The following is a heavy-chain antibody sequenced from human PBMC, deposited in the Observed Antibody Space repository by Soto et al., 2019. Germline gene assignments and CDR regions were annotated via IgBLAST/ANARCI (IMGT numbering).Heavy chain of an antibody. CDR3: TKGGTSATGWFDP. CDR2: TYYRSKYYN. D-gene: IGHD1-1*01. V-gene: IGHV6-1*01. J-gene: IGHJ5*02. CDR1: GDSVSSNSAA. Sequence: KQSQTLSLTCAISGDSVSSNSAAWNWIRQSPSRGLEWLGRTYYRSKYYNEYALSVKSRITINPDTAKNQFSLQLNSVTPEDTAVYYCTKGGTSATGWFDPWGQGTLVTVSS.